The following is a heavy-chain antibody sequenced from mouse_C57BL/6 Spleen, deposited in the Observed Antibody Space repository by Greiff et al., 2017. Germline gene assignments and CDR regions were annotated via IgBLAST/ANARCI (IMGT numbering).Heavy chain of an antibody. D-gene: IGHD1-2*01. V-gene: IGHV6-6*01. CDR2: IRNKPNNHAT. Sequence: EVKLEESGGGLVQPGGSMKLSCAASGFTFSDAWMDWVRQSPEKGLEWVAEIRNKPNNHATYYAESVKGRFTISRDDSKSSVYLQMNSLRAEDTGIYYCTGGNGYYFDYWGQGTTLTVSS. J-gene: IGHJ2*01. CDR1: GFTFSDAW. CDR3: TGGNGYYFDY.